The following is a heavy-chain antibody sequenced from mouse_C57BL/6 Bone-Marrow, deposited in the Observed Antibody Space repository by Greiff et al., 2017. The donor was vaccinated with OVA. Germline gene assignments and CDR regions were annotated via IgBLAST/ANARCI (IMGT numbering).Heavy chain of an antibody. CDR1: GYTFTSYW. J-gene: IGHJ2*01. D-gene: IGHD1-1*01. Sequence: VQLQQPGAELVKPGASVKLSCKASGYTFTSYWMHWVKQRPGQGLEWIGMIHPNSGSTNYNEKFKSKATLTVDKSSSTAYMQLSSLTSEDSAVYYCASRGYYGSFYYFDYWGQGTTLTVSS. CDR2: IHPNSGST. V-gene: IGHV1-64*01. CDR3: ASRGYYGSFYYFDY.